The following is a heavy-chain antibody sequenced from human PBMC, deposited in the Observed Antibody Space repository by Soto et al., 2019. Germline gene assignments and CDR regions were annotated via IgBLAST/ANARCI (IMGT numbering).Heavy chain of an antibody. V-gene: IGHV3-73*01. D-gene: IGHD3-9*01. CDR2: IGSKGETYAT. CDR3: SRDDSDWFFN. CDR1: GCTFGASA. Sequence: PGGSMRLSCASFGCTFGASAVRLVRQATGKGLEWLGRIGSKGETYATTYAASVKGRFTISRDDSKKTAYLQMNSLESEDTAVYYCSRDDSDWFFNWGRGTLVTVSS. J-gene: IGHJ4*02.